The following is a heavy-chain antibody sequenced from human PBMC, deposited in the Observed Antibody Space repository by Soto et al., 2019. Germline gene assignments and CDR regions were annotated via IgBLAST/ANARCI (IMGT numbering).Heavy chain of an antibody. CDR1: GGSISSSSYY. V-gene: IGHV4-39*01. J-gene: IGHJ4*02. CDR3: ARHRAAMIVVVTPTYFDY. Sequence: KPSETLSLTCTVSGGSISSSSYYWGWIRQPPGKGLEWIGSIYYSGSTYYNPSLKSRVTISVDTSKNQFSLKLSSVTAADTAVYYCARHRAAMIVVVTPTYFDYWGQGTLVTVSS. D-gene: IGHD3-22*01. CDR2: IYYSGST.